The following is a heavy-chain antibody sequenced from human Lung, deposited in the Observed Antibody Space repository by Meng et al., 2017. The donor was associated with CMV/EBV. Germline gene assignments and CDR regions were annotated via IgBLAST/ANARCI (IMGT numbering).Heavy chain of an antibody. V-gene: IGHV3-30*02. CDR2: IHHAGGYK. CDR1: GFSFGIYG. CDR3: AKVSAGNCATASCPPDS. Sequence: SXAASGFSFGIYGMDWVRQAPGKGLEWVAYIHHAGGYKQYADSVMGRFTISRDNSKNTLSLQMNSLRGEDTALYFCAKVSAGNCATASCPPDSWGQGTLVXVSS. D-gene: IGHD2-2*01. J-gene: IGHJ5*01.